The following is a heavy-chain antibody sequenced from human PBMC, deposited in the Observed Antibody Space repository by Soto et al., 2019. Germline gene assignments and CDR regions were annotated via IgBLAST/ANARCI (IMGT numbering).Heavy chain of an antibody. CDR1: GFTFSVYY. CDR3: AREGQVY. J-gene: IGHJ4*02. CDR2: ISGSGSTI. V-gene: IGHV3-11*01. Sequence: AGSLRLSCAASGFTFSVYYMTWIRLAPGKGLEWVSYISGSGSTIYYADSVKGRFTISRDNAKSSLYLQMNSLRAEDRAVYYCAREGQVYWGQGTLVTVSS.